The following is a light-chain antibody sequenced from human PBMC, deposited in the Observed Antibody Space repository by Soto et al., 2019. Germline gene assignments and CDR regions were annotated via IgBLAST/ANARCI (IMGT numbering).Light chain of an antibody. Sequence: IEMTQSPSSLSASVGDTVTITCRASQGIGKDLAWFQQRPGKAPKLLIYAASTVQSGVPSRFSGSGSGTDFTLTISRLQPEDFATYYCQQLNSYPRTFGPGTKVDIK. V-gene: IGKV1-17*01. CDR3: QQLNSYPRT. CDR1: QGIGKD. J-gene: IGKJ3*01. CDR2: AAS.